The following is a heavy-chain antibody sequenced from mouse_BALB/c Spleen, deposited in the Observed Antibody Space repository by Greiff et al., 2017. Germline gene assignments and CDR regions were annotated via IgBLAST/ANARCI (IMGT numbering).Heavy chain of an antibody. CDR2: ININGDST. D-gene: IGHD2-1*01. V-gene: IGHV5-6-2*01. CDR3: ARRDGNYWIDY. Sequence: EVKLVESGGGLVKLGGSLKLSCAASGFIFSSYYMSWVRQTPEKRLELVAAININGDSTYYPDTVKGRFTISRDNAKNTLYLQMSSLKSEDTALYYCARRDGNYWIDYWGQGTTLTVSS. CDR1: GFIFSSYY. J-gene: IGHJ2*01.